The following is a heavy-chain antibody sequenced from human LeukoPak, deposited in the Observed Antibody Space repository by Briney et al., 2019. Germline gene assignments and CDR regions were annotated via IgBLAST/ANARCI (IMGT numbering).Heavy chain of an antibody. V-gene: IGHV3-33*06. J-gene: IGHJ4*02. D-gene: IGHD3-9*01. Sequence: GRSLRLSCAASGFTFSSYGMHWVRQAPGKGLEWVAVIWYDGSNKYYADSVKGRFTISRDNSKNTLYLQMNSLRAEDTAVYYCAKDYRPYYDILTGYELIDYWGQGTLVTVSS. CDR3: AKDYRPYYDILTGYELIDY. CDR2: IWYDGSNK. CDR1: GFTFSSYG.